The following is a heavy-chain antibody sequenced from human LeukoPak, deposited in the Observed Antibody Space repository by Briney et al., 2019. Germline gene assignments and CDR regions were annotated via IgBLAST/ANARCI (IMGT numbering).Heavy chain of an antibody. D-gene: IGHD3-3*02. Sequence: GGSLRLSCAASGFSFSNYWMDWVRQAPGKGLEWVANIKQDGSEKKCLDSVKGRFTISRDNAKNSLYLQMNSLRAEDTAVYYCARDHRIFGVVITPDAFDIWGQGTMVTVSS. V-gene: IGHV3-7*01. J-gene: IGHJ3*02. CDR2: IKQDGSEK. CDR1: GFSFSNYW. CDR3: ARDHRIFGVVITPDAFDI.